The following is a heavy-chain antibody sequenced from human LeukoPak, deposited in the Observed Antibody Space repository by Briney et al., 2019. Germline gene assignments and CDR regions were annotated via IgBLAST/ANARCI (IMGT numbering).Heavy chain of an antibody. CDR1: GYTFTSYD. V-gene: IGHV1-8*02. CDR3: AREGSPTYYYDSSGYYTY. J-gene: IGHJ4*02. D-gene: IGHD3-22*01. CDR2: MNPNSGNT. Sequence: ASVKVSCKASGYTFTSYDINWVRQATGQGLEWMGWMNPNSGNTGYAQKFQGRVTMTRDTSISTAYMELSRLRSDDTAVYYCAREGSPTYYYDSSGYYTYWGQGTLVTVSS.